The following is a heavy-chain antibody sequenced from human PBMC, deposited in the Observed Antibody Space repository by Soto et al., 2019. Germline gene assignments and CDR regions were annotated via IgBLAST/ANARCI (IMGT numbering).Heavy chain of an antibody. CDR2: INPHTGDT. CDR3: AREGGAAPGARREWYLDL. CDR1: GYPLTDFY. D-gene: IGHD6-25*01. Sequence: QVQLVQSGAEVKKPGASVTVSCKTSGYPLTDFYIHWVRQAPGQGLEWMAWINPHTGDTNTALKFQGSVTMTRDTSINTAFMELTRLSSADTAVYYCAREGGAAPGARREWYLDLWGRGTLVSFSS. V-gene: IGHV1-2*02. J-gene: IGHJ2*01.